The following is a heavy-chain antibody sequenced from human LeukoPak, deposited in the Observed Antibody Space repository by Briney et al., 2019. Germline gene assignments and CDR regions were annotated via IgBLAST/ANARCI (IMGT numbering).Heavy chain of an antibody. CDR1: GYTFTSYG. V-gene: IGHV1-8*03. D-gene: IGHD1-26*01. CDR2: MNPNSDNT. J-gene: IGHJ5*02. CDR3: ARGRRWELFGWFDP. Sequence: GASVKVACKASGYTFTSYGINWVRQATGQGLEWMGWMNPNSDNTGYAQKFQGRVTITRNTSISTAYMELSSLRSEDTAVYYCARGRRWELFGWFDPWGQGTLVTVSS.